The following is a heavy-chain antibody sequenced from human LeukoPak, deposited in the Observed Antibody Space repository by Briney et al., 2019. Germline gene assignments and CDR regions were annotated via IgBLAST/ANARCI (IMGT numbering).Heavy chain of an antibody. CDR1: GGSISSGGYS. V-gene: IGHV4-30-2*01. Sequence: SETLSLTCAVSGGSISSGGYSWSWIRQPPGKGLEWIGYIYHSGSTYYNTSLKSRVTISVDRSKNQFSLKLSSVTAADTAVYYCARGVGAPTDYYYYGMDVWGQGTTVTVSS. J-gene: IGHJ6*02. D-gene: IGHD1-26*01. CDR2: IYHSGST. CDR3: ARGVGAPTDYYYYGMDV.